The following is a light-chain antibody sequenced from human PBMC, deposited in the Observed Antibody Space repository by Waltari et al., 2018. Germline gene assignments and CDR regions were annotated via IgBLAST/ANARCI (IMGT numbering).Light chain of an antibody. CDR3: NSYTGSSSWV. CDR1: SSDVGFYNF. CDR2: DVS. J-gene: IGLJ3*02. V-gene: IGLV2-14*01. Sequence: QSALTPPASVSGSPGQSITISCTGTSSDVGFYNFVTCYQQHPGKAPKPIIYDVSERPSGVSNRFSGSKSGNTASLTISGLQSDDEADYYCNSYTGSSSWVVGGGTKLTV.